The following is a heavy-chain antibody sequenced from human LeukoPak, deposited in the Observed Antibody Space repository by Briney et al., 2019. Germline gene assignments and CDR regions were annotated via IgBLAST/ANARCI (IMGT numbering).Heavy chain of an antibody. Sequence: GGSLRLSCAASGFTFSSYGMHWVRQAPGKGLEWVAVISYDGSNKYYADSVKGRFTISRDNSKNTLYLQMNSLRAEDTAVYYCAKFGEYCSGGSCPDTFDYWGQGTLVTVSS. D-gene: IGHD2-15*01. CDR3: AKFGEYCSGGSCPDTFDY. CDR1: GFTFSSYG. J-gene: IGHJ4*02. V-gene: IGHV3-30*18. CDR2: ISYDGSNK.